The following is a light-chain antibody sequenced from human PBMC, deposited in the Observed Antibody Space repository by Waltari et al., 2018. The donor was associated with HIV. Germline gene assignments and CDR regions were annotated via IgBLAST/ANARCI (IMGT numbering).Light chain of an antibody. CDR1: QSIRIW. CDR2: AAS. J-gene: IGKJ1*01. Sequence: DIQMTQSPSTLSASVGDTVTIACRANQSIRIWLAWFQQKPGKSPKLLIYAASSLQTGGPSRFSGSTSGTEFALTISGLQPDYFATYYCQQYDSSPWTCGQGTKVE. V-gene: IGKV1-5*03. CDR3: QQYDSSPWT.